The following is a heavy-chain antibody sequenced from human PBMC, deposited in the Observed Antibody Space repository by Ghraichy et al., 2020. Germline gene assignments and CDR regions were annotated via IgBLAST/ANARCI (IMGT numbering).Heavy chain of an antibody. V-gene: IGHV1-2*02. J-gene: IGHJ6*02. CDR2: INPNSGGT. Sequence: ASVKVSCKASGYTFTGYYMHWVRQAPGQGLEWMVWINPNSGGTNYAQKFQGRVTMTRDTSISTAYMELSRLRSDDTAVYYCARDLPVVVPAAMIYYYYGMDVWGQGTTVTVSS. CDR3: ARDLPVVVPAAMIYYYYGMDV. D-gene: IGHD2-2*01. CDR1: GYTFTGYY.